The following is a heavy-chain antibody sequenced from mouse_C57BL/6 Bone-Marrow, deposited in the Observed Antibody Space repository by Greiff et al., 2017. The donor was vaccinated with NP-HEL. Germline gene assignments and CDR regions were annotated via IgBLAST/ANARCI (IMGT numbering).Heavy chain of an antibody. CDR1: GYTFTSYG. Sequence: VQLQQSGAELARPGASVKLSFKASGYTFTSYGISWVKQRTGQGLEWIGEIYPRSGNTYYNEKFKGKATLTADKSSSTAYMELRSLTSEDSAVYFCARDIPYGTSDYWGQGTTLTVSS. V-gene: IGHV1-81*01. J-gene: IGHJ2*01. CDR2: IYPRSGNT. D-gene: IGHD2-1*01. CDR3: ARDIPYGTSDY.